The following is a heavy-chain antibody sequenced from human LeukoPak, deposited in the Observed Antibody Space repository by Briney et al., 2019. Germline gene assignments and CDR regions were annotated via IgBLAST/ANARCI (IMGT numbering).Heavy chain of an antibody. Sequence: VGSLSLSCAASVLTLSSYAMSWVPPAPGKGREWVSAISGSGGSTYYADSVKGRFTISRDNSKNTLYLQMNSLRAEDTAVYYCAKDSGSYRYYYYYGMDVWGQGTTVTVSS. CDR1: VLTLSSYA. D-gene: IGHD1-26*01. CDR2: ISGSGGST. J-gene: IGHJ6*02. V-gene: IGHV3-23*01. CDR3: AKDSGSYRYYYYYGMDV.